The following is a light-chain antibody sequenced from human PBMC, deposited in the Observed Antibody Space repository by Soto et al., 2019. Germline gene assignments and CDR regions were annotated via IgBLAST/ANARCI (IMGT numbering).Light chain of an antibody. CDR1: QSIGRY. CDR2: NAA. CDR3: QQSYTIPIT. V-gene: IGKV1-39*01. J-gene: IGKJ4*01. Sequence: DIQMTQSPFSLSASVGDRVTMTCRASQSIGRYLNWYKQRSGKAPELLIFNAASLQSGVQSRFSGSGAGTDFSLTISSLQPEDFATYFCQQSYTIPITFGGGTKVETK.